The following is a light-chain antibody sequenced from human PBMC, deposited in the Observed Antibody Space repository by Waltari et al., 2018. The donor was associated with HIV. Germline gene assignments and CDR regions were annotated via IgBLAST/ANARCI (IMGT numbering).Light chain of an antibody. Sequence: EIVLTQSPATLSVSPGGGATLSCRARQSVSSYLAWYQQKPGQAPRLLIYDASNRATDIPARFSGSGSGTDFALTISSLEPEDFALYYCQARTNWPPAWTFGQGTKVEIK. V-gene: IGKV3-11*01. CDR2: DAS. CDR1: QSVSSY. J-gene: IGKJ1*01. CDR3: QARTNWPPAWT.